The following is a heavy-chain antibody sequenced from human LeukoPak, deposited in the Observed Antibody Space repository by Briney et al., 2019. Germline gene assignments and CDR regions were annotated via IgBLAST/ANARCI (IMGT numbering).Heavy chain of an antibody. CDR2: INTDGSST. CDR3: AKVQGRQQLVPYYFDY. CDR1: GFTFSSYW. V-gene: IGHV3-74*01. D-gene: IGHD6-13*01. Sequence: GGSLRLSCAASGFTFSSYWMHWVRQAPGKGLVWVSRINTDGSSTSYADSVKGRFTISRDNSKNTLYLQMNSLRAEDTAVYYCAKVQGRQQLVPYYFDYWGQGTLVTVSS. J-gene: IGHJ4*02.